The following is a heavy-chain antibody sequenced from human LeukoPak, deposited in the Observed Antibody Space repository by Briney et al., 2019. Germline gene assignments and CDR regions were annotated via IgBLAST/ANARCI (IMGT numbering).Heavy chain of an antibody. D-gene: IGHD4-11*01. Sequence: SVKVSCKASGGTFSSYAISWVRQAPGQGLEWMGGIIPIFGTANYAQKFQGRVTITADESTSTAYMELSSLRSEDTAVYYCARGTALRVTTRFDWFDPWGQGTLVAVSS. V-gene: IGHV1-69*13. J-gene: IGHJ5*02. CDR1: GGTFSSYA. CDR3: ARGTALRVTTRFDWFDP. CDR2: IIPIFGTA.